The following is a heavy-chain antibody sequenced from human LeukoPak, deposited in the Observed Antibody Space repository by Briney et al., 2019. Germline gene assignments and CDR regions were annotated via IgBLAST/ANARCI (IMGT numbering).Heavy chain of an antibody. D-gene: IGHD2-8*02. J-gene: IGHJ4*02. V-gene: IGHV3-33*01. CDR2: IWYDGSNE. Sequence: GGSLRLSCAASGFPFSTYGLHWVRQAPGKGLEWVAVIWYDGSNEYYADSVKGRFTISRDNSKNVLYLQMNSLRAEDTAVYYCARAGGPFDYWGQGTLVTVSS. CDR1: GFPFSTYG. CDR3: ARAGGPFDY.